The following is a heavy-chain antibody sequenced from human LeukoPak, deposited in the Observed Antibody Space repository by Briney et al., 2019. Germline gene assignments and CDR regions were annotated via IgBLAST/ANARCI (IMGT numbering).Heavy chain of an antibody. J-gene: IGHJ5*02. CDR3: ARHASWYNWFDP. CDR1: GGSISSYY. D-gene: IGHD2-15*01. Sequence: SETLSLTCTVSGGSISSYYWSWIRQPPGKGLEWIGYIYYSGSTNYNPSLKSRVTISVDTSKNQFSLKLSSVTAADTAVYYCARHASWYNWFDPWGQGTLATVSS. V-gene: IGHV4-59*08. CDR2: IYYSGST.